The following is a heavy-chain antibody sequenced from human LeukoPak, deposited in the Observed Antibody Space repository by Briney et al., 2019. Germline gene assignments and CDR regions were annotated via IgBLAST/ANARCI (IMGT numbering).Heavy chain of an antibody. CDR2: IYYSGST. CDR3: AREDCSSTSCYIDY. J-gene: IGHJ4*02. CDR1: GGSISSYY. Sequence: PSETLSLTCTVSGGSISSYYWSWIRQPPGKGLERIGYIYYSGSTNYNPSLKSRVTISVDTSKNQFSLKLSSVTAADTAVYYCAREDCSSTSCYIDYWGQGTLVTVSS. V-gene: IGHV4-59*01. D-gene: IGHD2-2*01.